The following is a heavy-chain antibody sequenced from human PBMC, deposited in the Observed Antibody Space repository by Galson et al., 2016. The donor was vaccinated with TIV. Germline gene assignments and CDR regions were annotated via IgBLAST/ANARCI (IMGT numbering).Heavy chain of an antibody. V-gene: IGHV4-34*01. CDR1: GGSFNRYY. CDR2: INHSGST. D-gene: IGHD3-3*01. Sequence: TLSLTCAVYGGSFNRYYWTWIRQPPGKGLEWIGQINHSGSTKYNPSLKSRGTISVDTSKNQFSLKLTPATAADTAVYYCASPFPGGDDFWSAYYDAFDVWGQGTMVTVSS. J-gene: IGHJ3*01. CDR3: ASPFPGGDDFWSAYYDAFDV.